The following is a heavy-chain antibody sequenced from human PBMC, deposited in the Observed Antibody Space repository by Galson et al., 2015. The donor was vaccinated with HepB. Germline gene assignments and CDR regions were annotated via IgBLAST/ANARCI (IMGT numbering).Heavy chain of an antibody. CDR3: ASPSGIPKPPLYYYYGMDV. CDR1: GGTFSSYA. CDR2: IIPIFGIA. V-gene: IGHV1-69*13. J-gene: IGHJ6*02. D-gene: IGHD6-13*01. Sequence: SVKVSCKASGGTFSSYAISWVRQAPGQGLEWMGGIIPIFGIANYAQKFQGRVTITADESTSTAYMELSSLRSEDTAVYYCASPSGIPKPPLYYYYGMDVWGQGTTVTVSS.